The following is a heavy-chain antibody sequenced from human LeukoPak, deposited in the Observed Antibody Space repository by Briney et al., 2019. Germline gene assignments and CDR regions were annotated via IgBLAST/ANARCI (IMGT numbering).Heavy chain of an antibody. V-gene: IGHV1-46*01. Sequence: GASVKVSCKASGGTFIRYAISWVRQTPGQGLEWMGVINSGDGGTPLPQKFQGRVTLTRATSTSTLYMELSSLRSEDTAIYYCAREWGPGSSWYFDFWGQGTLVTVS. CDR2: INSGDGGT. D-gene: IGHD3-10*01. J-gene: IGHJ4*02. CDR3: AREWGPGSSWYFDF. CDR1: GGTFIRYA.